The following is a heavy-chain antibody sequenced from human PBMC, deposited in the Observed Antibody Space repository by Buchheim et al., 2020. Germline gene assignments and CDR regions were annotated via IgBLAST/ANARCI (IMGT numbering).Heavy chain of an antibody. D-gene: IGHD1-26*01. CDR2: INHSGST. V-gene: IGHV4-34*01. Sequence: QVQLQQWGAGLLKPSETLSLTCAVYGGSFSGYYWSWIRQPPGKGLEWIGEINHSGSTNYNPSLKSRVTIPVDTSKNQFSLKLSSVTAADTAVYYCAKVGATSLEPSRVAKQKILGVVDVWDQGTT. J-gene: IGHJ6*02. CDR1: GGSFSGYY. CDR3: AKVGATSLEPSRVAKQKILGVVDV.